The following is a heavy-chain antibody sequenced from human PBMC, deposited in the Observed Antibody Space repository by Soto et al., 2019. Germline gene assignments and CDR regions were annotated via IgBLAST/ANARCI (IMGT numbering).Heavy chain of an antibody. V-gene: IGHV1-69*13. CDR1: GGTFSSYA. D-gene: IGHD1-26*01. Sequence: ASVKVSCKASGGTFSSYAISWVRQAPGQGLEWMGGIIPIFGTANYAQKFQGRVTITADESTSTAYMELSSLRSEDTAVYYCALSTPGPVGTNWFDPWGQGTLVTVSS. CDR2: IIPIFGTA. CDR3: ALSTPGPVGTNWFDP. J-gene: IGHJ5*02.